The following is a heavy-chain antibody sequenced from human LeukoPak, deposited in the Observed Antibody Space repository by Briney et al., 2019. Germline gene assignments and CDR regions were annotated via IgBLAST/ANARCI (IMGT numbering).Heavy chain of an antibody. J-gene: IGHJ3*02. V-gene: IGHV3-21*01. CDR1: GFTFNSYS. D-gene: IGHD4-17*01. CDR2: ISSSSSYI. CDR3: ARGWNDYGDVRDAFDI. Sequence: SGGSLRLSCAASGFTFNSYSMNWVRQAPGKGLEWVSSISSSSSYIYYADSVKGRFTISRDHAENSLYLQMNSLRAEDTAVYYCARGWNDYGDVRDAFDIWGQGTMVTVSS.